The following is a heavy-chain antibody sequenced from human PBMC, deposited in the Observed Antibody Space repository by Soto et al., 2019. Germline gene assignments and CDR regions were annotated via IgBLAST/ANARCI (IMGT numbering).Heavy chain of an antibody. CDR1: GFSLSNARMG. D-gene: IGHD3-10*01. V-gene: IGHV2-26*01. J-gene: IGHJ4*02. CDR2: IFSNDEK. Sequence: QVTLKESGPVLVKPTETLTLTCTVSGFSLSNARMGVSWIRQPPGKALEWLAHIFSNDEKSYSTSLKSRLTIAKDTSKSQVVLTMTNMDPVDTATYYCARIAYYYGSGSYYPVNWGQGTLVTVSS. CDR3: ARIAYYYGSGSYYPVN.